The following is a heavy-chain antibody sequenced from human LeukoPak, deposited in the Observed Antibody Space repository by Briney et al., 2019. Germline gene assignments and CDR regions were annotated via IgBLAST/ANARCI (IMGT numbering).Heavy chain of an antibody. V-gene: IGHV3-66*01. D-gene: IGHD2-2*01. CDR2: IYSGESA. Sequence: GGSLRLSCAASGFSVSSNYMSWVRQAPGKGLEWVSTIYSGESAYYADSVKGRFTISRDNSKNALVLQMNSLTAADTAVYYCARDGGSGYCSSSNCYEGFDYWGQGTLVTVSS. CDR3: ARDGGSGYCSSSNCYEGFDY. CDR1: GFSVSSNY. J-gene: IGHJ4*02.